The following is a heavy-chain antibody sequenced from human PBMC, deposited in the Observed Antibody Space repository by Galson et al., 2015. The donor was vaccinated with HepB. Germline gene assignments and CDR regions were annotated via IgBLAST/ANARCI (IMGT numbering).Heavy chain of an antibody. CDR1: GFTLRDFT. Sequence: SLRLSCAASGFTLRDFTMSWVRQAPGKGLEWVSSVTSTTKFLYYADSLKGRFTISRDNAKNSLYLQMNSLRAEDTAVYYCARGVPLEGKYLPFDYWGQGILVSVSS. CDR2: VTSTTKFL. J-gene: IGHJ4*02. V-gene: IGHV3-21*01. CDR3: ARGVPLEGKYLPFDY. D-gene: IGHD2-2*02.